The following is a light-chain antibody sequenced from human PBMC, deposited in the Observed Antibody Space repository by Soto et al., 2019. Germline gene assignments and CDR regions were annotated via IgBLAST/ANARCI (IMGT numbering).Light chain of an antibody. V-gene: IGKV1-27*01. CDR2: AAS. CDR1: QGISNY. J-gene: IGKJ5*01. CDR3: QKYNSAPPST. Sequence: DIQMTQSPSSLSASVGDRVTITCRASQGISNYLAWYQQKPGKVPKLLIYAASTLQSGVPSRFSGSGSGTDFTLTISSLQPEDVASYYYQKYNSAPPSTFGQGTRLAIQ.